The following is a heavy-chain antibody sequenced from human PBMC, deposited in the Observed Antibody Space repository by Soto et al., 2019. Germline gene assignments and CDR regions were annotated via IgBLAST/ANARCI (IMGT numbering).Heavy chain of an antibody. CDR1: GGSISSGGYY. CDR2: IYYSGST. Sequence: SETLSLTCTVSGGSISSGGYYWSWIRQHPGKGLEWIGYIYYSGSTYYNPSLKSRVTISVDTSKNQFSLKLSSVTAADTAVYYCARVQTYYDYIWGSYRYHFDYWGQGTLVTVSS. CDR3: ARVQTYYDYIWGSYRYHFDY. V-gene: IGHV4-31*03. D-gene: IGHD3-16*02. J-gene: IGHJ4*02.